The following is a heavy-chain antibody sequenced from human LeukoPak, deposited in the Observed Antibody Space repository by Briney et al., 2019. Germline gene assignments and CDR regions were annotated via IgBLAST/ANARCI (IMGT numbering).Heavy chain of an antibody. CDR3: AKDWFPEQQLFFDY. Sequence: GGSLRLSCAASGFTFRFYAMTWVRQAPGKGLEWVSAITGGGDNTYYADSVKGRFTISRDNSKNTLYLQMNSLRAEDTAVYYCAKDWFPEQQLFFDYWGQGTLVTVSS. CDR2: ITGGGDNT. CDR1: GFTFRFYA. J-gene: IGHJ4*02. D-gene: IGHD6-13*01. V-gene: IGHV3-23*01.